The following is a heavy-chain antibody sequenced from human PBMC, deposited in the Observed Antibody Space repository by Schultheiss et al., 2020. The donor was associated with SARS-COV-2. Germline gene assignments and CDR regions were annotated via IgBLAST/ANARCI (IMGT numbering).Heavy chain of an antibody. V-gene: IGHV1-18*01. D-gene: IGHD3-10*01. CDR3: ASVPVLLRGGAAGWFDP. J-gene: IGHJ5*02. CDR1: GYTFTSYG. Sequence: ASVKVSCKASGYTFTSYGISWVRQAPGQGLEWMGWINPNSGGTNYAQKLQGRVTMTTDTSTSTAYMELRSLRSDDTAVYYCASVPVLLRGGAAGWFDPWGQGTLVTVSS. CDR2: INPNSGGT.